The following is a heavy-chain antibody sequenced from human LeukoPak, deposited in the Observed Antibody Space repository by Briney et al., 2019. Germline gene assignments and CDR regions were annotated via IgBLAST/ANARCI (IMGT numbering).Heavy chain of an antibody. J-gene: IGHJ3*02. CDR2: IYHSGST. CDR3: ARWDSGEWLHGAFDI. Sequence: PSETLSLTCGVSGYSISSDYYCGWLRQPPGKRLWWIGIIYHSGSTYYNPSFKSRVTISVDTSKSQFSLKLRSVTAADTALYYCARWDSGEWLHGAFDIWGQGTRVTVSS. D-gene: IGHD3-3*01. CDR1: GYSISSDYY. V-gene: IGHV4-38-2*01.